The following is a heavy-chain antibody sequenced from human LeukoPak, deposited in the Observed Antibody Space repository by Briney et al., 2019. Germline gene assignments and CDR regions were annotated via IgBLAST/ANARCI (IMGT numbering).Heavy chain of an antibody. CDR1: GGSFSGYY. CDR2: INHSGST. Sequence: SETPSLTCAVYGGSFSGYYWSWIRQPPGKGLEWIGEINHSGSTNYNPSLKSRVTISVDTSKNQFSLKLSSVTAADTAVYYCARGRVSSGWYGDAFDIWGQGTMVTVSS. V-gene: IGHV4-34*01. J-gene: IGHJ3*02. D-gene: IGHD6-19*01. CDR3: ARGRVSSGWYGDAFDI.